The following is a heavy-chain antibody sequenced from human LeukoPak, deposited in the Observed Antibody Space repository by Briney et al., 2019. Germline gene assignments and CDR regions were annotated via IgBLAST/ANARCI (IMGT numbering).Heavy chain of an antibody. J-gene: IGHJ5*02. CDR1: DSSISSYY. D-gene: IGHD6-19*01. CDR2: IYTSGST. V-gene: IGHV4-4*07. CDR3: ARGEQWLVGWDNWFDP. Sequence: ASPTLAITSSIPDSSISSYYWSWIRQPTVKGLEWIGRIYTSGSTNYNPSLKSRVTMSVDTSKNQFSLKLSSVTAADTAVYYCARGEQWLVGWDNWFDPWGQGTLVTVSS.